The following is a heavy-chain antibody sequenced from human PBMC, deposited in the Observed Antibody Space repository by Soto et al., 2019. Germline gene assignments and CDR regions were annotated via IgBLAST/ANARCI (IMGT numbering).Heavy chain of an antibody. CDR3: AKGEVRGIIPSYFDY. J-gene: IGHJ4*02. CDR2: ISNDGSNE. CDR1: GFSFSNYN. V-gene: IGHV3-30*18. D-gene: IGHD3-10*01. Sequence: GGSLRLSCVASGFSFSNYNMNWVRQAPGKGLEWVARISNDGSNEYYVDSVKGRFTISRDNSKNTLYLQMDSLRAEDTAVYYCAKGEVRGIIPSYFDYWGLGTLVTVSS.